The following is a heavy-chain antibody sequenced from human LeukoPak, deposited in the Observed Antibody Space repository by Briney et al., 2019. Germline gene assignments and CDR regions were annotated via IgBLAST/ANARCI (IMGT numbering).Heavy chain of an antibody. V-gene: IGHV3-11*01. CDR1: GFTFIDYY. CDR3: ARVGWTMVRGAPYYYYYMDV. D-gene: IGHD3-10*01. J-gene: IGHJ6*03. CDR2: ISNSGQTM. Sequence: GGSLRLSCTASGFTFIDYYMSWIRQAPGKGLEWVSYISNSGQTMYYADSLKGRFTISRDNANNSLYLQMNSLRAEDTAVYYCARVGWTMVRGAPYYYYYMDVWGKGTTVTISS.